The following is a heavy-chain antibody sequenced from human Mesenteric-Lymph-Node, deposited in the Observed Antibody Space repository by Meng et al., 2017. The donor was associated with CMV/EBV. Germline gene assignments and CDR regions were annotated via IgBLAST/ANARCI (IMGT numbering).Heavy chain of an antibody. Sequence: GESLKISCTTSGFIFANLGMAWVRQVPGKGLEWVAGVNWSGDKTGYGDSVKGRFTISRDNAKNSLHLQMDSLRVEDTAFYYCARAGDYYDAGAFFFDDWGQGTLVTVSS. V-gene: IGHV3-20*04. CDR2: VNWSGDKT. D-gene: IGHD3-16*01. CDR3: ARAGDYYDAGAFFFDD. CDR1: GFIFANLG. J-gene: IGHJ4*02.